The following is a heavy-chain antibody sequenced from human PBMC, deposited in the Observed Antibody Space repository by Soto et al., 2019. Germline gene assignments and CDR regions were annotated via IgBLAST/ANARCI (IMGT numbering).Heavy chain of an antibody. CDR1: GGSFSRYY. J-gene: IGHJ4*02. CDR3: ATPNEDYVWGSYLSPLDY. V-gene: IGHV4-34*01. D-gene: IGHD3-16*02. CDR2: INHSART. Sequence: SETLSLTCAVYGGSFSRYYWSLVRQPPGQGLEWNGEINHSARTNYNPSLKSRVTISVDASKNQFSLKLSTVTAAAPAVSFCATPNEDYVWGSYLSPLDYWGQGALVSVS.